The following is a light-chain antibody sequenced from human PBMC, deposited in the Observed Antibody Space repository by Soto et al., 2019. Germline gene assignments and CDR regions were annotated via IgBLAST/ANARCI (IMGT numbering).Light chain of an antibody. J-gene: IGKJ5*01. V-gene: IGKV2-30*02. CDR1: QNLLHSDGIAY. Sequence: VMTQSPVSVPGTVRQSTSMCWVSIQNLLHSDGIAYFSWFQQRPGRSPRRLIYKVSNRDSGVPARFSGSGSGTDFALKISRVEAEDVGVYYCMQGTHWPITFGQGTRLEIK. CDR3: MQGTHWPIT. CDR2: KVS.